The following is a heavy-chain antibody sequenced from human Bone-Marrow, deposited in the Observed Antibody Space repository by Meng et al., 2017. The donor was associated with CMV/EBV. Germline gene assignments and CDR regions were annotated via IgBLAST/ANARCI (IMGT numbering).Heavy chain of an antibody. CDR3: TRWHSGSNFDY. V-gene: IGHV3-49*04. CDR2: IRRKAYGGST. J-gene: IGHJ4*02. CDR1: GFTFSSYW. D-gene: IGHD1-26*01. Sequence: GESLKIFCAASGFTFSSYWMSWVRQAPGKGLEWVGFIRRKAYGGSTEYAASVKGRFTISRDDSKSVAYLQMSSLKTEDTALYYCTRWHSGSNFDYWGRGTLVTFSS.